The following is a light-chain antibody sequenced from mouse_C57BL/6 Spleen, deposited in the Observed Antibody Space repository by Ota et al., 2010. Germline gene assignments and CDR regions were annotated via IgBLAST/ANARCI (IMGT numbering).Light chain of an antibody. J-gene: IGKJ1*01. CDR2: NAK. CDR1: ENIYSY. CDR3: QHHYGTPPT. Sequence: ETVTITCRASENIYSYLAWYQQKQGKSPQLLVYNAKTLAEGVPSRFSGSGSGTQFSLKINSLQPEDFGSYYCQHHYGTPPTFGGGTKLEIK. V-gene: IGKV12-44*01.